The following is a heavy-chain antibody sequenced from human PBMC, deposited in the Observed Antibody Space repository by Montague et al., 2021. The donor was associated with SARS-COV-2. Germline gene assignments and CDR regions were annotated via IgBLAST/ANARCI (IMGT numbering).Heavy chain of an antibody. V-gene: IGHV2-70*01. D-gene: IGHD2-2*01. CDR3: ARTQYQLLSHVLDY. Sequence: PALVKPTQTLTLTCTFSGFSLSTSGMCVSWIRQPPGKALEWLALIDWXXXKYYSTSLKTRLTISKDTSKNQVVLTMTNMDPVDTATYYCARTQYQLLSHVLDYRGQGTLVTVSS. J-gene: IGHJ4*02. CDR2: IDWXXXK. CDR1: GFSLSTSGMC.